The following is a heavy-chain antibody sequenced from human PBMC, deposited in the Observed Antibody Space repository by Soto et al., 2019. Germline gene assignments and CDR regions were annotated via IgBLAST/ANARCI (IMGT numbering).Heavy chain of an antibody. CDR1: GYTFTSYY. CDR2: INPSGGST. J-gene: IGHJ4*02. V-gene: IGHV1-46*03. CDR3: ARASYDYGDYHPPPQSDY. Sequence: ASVKVSCKASGYTFTSYYMHWVRQAPGQGLEWMVIINPSGGSTSYAQKFQGRVTMTRDTSTSTVYMELSSLRSEDTAVYYCARASYDYGDYHPPPQSDYWGQGTLVTVSS. D-gene: IGHD4-17*01.